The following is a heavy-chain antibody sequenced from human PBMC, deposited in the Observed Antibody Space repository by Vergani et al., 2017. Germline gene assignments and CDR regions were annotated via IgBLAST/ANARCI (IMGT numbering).Heavy chain of an antibody. J-gene: IGHJ4*02. CDR3: AKEIRRAMVDY. D-gene: IGHD4/OR15-4a*01. CDR1: GFTFDDYA. CDR2: ISGDGGST. Sequence: EVQLVESGGGVVQPGGSLRLSCAASGFTFDDYAMHWVRQAPGKGLEWVSLISGDGGSTYYADSVKGRFTISRDNSKYSLYLQMNSLRTEVTALYYCAKEIRRAMVDYWGQGTLVTVSS. V-gene: IGHV3-43*02.